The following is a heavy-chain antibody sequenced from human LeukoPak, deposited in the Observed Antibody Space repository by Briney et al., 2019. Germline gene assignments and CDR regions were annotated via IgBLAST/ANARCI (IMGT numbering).Heavy chain of an antibody. J-gene: IGHJ5*02. D-gene: IGHD2-15*01. CDR1: GYSFTSYW. CDR2: IYPGDSDT. V-gene: IGHV5-51*01. Sequence: GESLKISCKGSGYSFTSYWIGWVRQMPGKGLEWMGIIYPGDSDTRYSPSFQDQVTISADKSTSTAYLQWSCLKASDTAMYYCARLRQDIVVVVAATHNWFDPWGQGTLVTVSS. CDR3: ARLRQDIVVVVAATHNWFDP.